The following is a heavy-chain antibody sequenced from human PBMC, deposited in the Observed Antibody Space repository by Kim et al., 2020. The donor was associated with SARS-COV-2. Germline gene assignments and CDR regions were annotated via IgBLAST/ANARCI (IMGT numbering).Heavy chain of an antibody. CDR3: ARHRPVVVTAIGGYYYGMDV. CDR1: GYSFTSYW. CDR2: IYPGDSDT. V-gene: IGHV5-51*01. J-gene: IGHJ6*02. Sequence: GESLKISCKGSGYSFTSYWIGWVRQMPGKGLEWMGIIYPGDSDTRYSPSFQGQVTISADKSISTAYLQWSSLKASDTAMYYCARHRPVVVTAIGGYYYGMDVWGQGTTVTVSS. D-gene: IGHD2-21*02.